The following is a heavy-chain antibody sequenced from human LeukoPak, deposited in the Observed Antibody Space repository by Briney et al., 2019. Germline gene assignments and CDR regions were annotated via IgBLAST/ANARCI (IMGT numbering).Heavy chain of an antibody. CDR2: ISSSSSTI. CDR3: ARDPRSSGDIVVVPAAHSTRYNWFDP. V-gene: IGHV3-48*01. Sequence: GGSLRLSCAASGFTFSSYSMNWVRQAPGKGLEWVSYISSSSSTIYYADSVKGRFTISRDNAKNSLYLQMNSLRAEDTAVYYCARDPRSSGDIVVVPAAHSTRYNWFDPWGQGTLVTVSS. D-gene: IGHD2-2*01. J-gene: IGHJ5*02. CDR1: GFTFSSYS.